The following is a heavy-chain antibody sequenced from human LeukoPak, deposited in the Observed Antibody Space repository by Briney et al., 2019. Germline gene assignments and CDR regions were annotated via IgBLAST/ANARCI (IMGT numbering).Heavy chain of an antibody. J-gene: IGHJ3*02. D-gene: IGHD1-14*01. CDR3: ARDLRNPSAFDI. CDR2: ISAYNGNT. CDR1: GYTFTNYD. Sequence: ASVKVSCKASGYTFTNYDINWVRQAPGQGLEWMGWISAYNGNTNYAQKLQGRVTMTTDTSTSAAYMELRSLRSDDTAVYYCARDLRNPSAFDIWGQGTMVTVSS. V-gene: IGHV1-18*01.